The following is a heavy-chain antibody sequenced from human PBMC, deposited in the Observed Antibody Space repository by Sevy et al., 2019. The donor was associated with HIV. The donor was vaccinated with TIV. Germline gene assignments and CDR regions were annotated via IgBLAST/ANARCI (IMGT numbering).Heavy chain of an antibody. CDR2: ISYDGSNK. D-gene: IGHD3-10*01. CDR1: GFTFSSYA. J-gene: IGHJ4*02. Sequence: GGSLRLSCAASGFTFSSYAMHLVRQAPGKGLEWVAVISYDGSNKYYADSVKGRFTISRDNSKNRLCLQMNSLRSEDTAVYYCAREPCEFVVRGVIAYYFDYWGQGTLVTVSS. CDR3: AREPCEFVVRGVIAYYFDY. V-gene: IGHV3-30-3*01.